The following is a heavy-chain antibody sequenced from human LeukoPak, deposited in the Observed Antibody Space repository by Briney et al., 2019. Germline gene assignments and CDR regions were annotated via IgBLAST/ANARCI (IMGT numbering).Heavy chain of an antibody. CDR2: ISSSSSYI. D-gene: IGHD6-13*01. CDR3: ARDLSSSWYFDY. V-gene: IGHV3-21*01. J-gene: IGHJ4*02. Sequence: GGSLRLSCAASGFTFSNYGMNWVRQAPGKGLEWVSSISSSSSYIYYADSVKGRFTISRGNAKNSLYLQMNSLRAEDTAVYYCARDLSSSWYFDYWGQGTLVTVSS. CDR1: GFTFSNYG.